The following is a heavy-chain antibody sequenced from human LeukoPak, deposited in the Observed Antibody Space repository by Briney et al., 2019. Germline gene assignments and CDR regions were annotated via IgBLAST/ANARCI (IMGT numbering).Heavy chain of an antibody. Sequence: GASVKVSCKASGYTFTGYYMHWVRQAPGQGLAWMGWINPNSGGTNYAQKFQGRVTMTRDTSISTAYMELSRLRSDDTAVYYCARVKGYGDYSLYYFDYWGQGTLVTVSS. CDR3: ARVKGYGDYSLYYFDY. V-gene: IGHV1-2*02. CDR1: GYTFTGYY. CDR2: INPNSGGT. J-gene: IGHJ4*02. D-gene: IGHD4-17*01.